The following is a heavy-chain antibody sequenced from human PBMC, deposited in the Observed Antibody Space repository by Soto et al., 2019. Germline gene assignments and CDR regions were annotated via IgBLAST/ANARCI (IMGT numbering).Heavy chain of an antibody. D-gene: IGHD2-2*01. CDR2: IYNSGST. CDR1: GGSISGYY. J-gene: IGHJ3*02. Sequence: SETLSLTCTVSGGSISGYYWSWIRQPPGKGLEWIGYIYNSGSTNYNASLKSRVTISADTSKNQFSLKLRSVTAADTAVYYCARDPAPADAFDIWGQGTMVTVSS. V-gene: IGHV4-59*01. CDR3: ARDPAPADAFDI.